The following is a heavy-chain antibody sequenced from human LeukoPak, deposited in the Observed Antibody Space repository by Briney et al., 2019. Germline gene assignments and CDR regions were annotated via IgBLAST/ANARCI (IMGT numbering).Heavy chain of an antibody. D-gene: IGHD3-10*01. J-gene: IGHJ6*02. CDR3: ARTGYYASGSSYYYGMDV. Sequence: SQTLSLTCTVSGGSISSGGYSWSWIRQHPGKGLEWIGYIFYSGSTNYNPSLESRVTISIDTSKNQFSLKVNSVTAADTAVYYCARTGYYASGSSYYYGMDVWGQGTTVTVSS. CDR1: GGSISSGGYS. V-gene: IGHV4-31*03. CDR2: IFYSGST.